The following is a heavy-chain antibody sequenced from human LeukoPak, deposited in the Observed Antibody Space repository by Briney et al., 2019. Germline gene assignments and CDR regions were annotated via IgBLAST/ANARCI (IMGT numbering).Heavy chain of an antibody. CDR2: ISGDSVHI. D-gene: IGHD3-10*01. V-gene: IGHV3-21*01. Sequence: PGGSLRLSCAASGFTFSSYSMNWVRQAPGKGLEWVSSISGDSVHILYADSVKDRFTISRDNAKNSLYLQMNSLRVEDTAVYYCAKVAKYYYGSETYYFFEHWGQGTPVTASS. J-gene: IGHJ4*02. CDR3: AKVAKYYYGSETYYFFEH. CDR1: GFTFSSYS.